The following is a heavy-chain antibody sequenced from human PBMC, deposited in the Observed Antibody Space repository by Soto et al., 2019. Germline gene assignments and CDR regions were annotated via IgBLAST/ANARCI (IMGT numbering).Heavy chain of an antibody. CDR3: ARKKWAGIAAHTDAFDI. D-gene: IGHD6-25*01. CDR2: ISSDGSNK. Sequence: GGSLRLSCAAFGLTFSNLAMHWVRQTPGKGLEWVAVISSDGSNKYYADSVKGRFTISRDNSENTLYLQMNSLRAEDTALYYCARKKWAGIAAHTDAFDIWGQGTMVTVSS. V-gene: IGHV3-30-3*01. J-gene: IGHJ3*02. CDR1: GLTFSNLA.